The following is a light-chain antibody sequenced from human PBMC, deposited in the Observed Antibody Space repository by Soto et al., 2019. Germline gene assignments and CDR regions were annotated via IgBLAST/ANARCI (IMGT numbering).Light chain of an antibody. J-gene: IGKJ1*01. CDR2: GAS. CDR3: QQYNDWPGGT. V-gene: IGKV3-15*01. Sequence: EVVMTQFPDTLSVSPGERATLSCRASQYIVTNLAWYQQRRGQAPRLLIYGASTRAAGIPARFSGSGSGTVFTLTISSLQSEDFAIYYCQQYNDWPGGTFGQGTRVEIK. CDR1: QYIVTN.